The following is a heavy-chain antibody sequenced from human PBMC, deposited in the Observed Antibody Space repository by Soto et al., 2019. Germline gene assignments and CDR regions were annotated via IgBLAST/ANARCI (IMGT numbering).Heavy chain of an antibody. CDR1: GFTFSNYA. CDR3: ATDPYSSTTVTIIDY. J-gene: IGHJ4*02. Sequence: EVQLVESGGGLVQPGGSLRLSCAGSGFTFSNYAMNWVSQAPGKGLEWVTYISHKSSATYHADSVKSQFTISRDTAQISLYLQINPLTDEDTAIYYSATDPYSSTTVTIIDYWGREPWSPSPQ. CDR2: ISHKSSAT. V-gene: IGHV3-48*02. D-gene: IGHD4-17*01.